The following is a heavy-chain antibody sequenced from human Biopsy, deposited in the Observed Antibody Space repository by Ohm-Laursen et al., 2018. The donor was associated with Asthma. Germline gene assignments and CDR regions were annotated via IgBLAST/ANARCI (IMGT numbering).Heavy chain of an antibody. J-gene: IGHJ6*02. V-gene: IGHV1-69*13. Sequence: SVTDSCKAPGGTFSNFAISWVRQAPGQGLEWLGGIMTVFGTTNYAQKFQGRVTITADESTSTAYMEVTSLRSEDTAIYYCARCQVGYSSGWSLLLKKIYYSGMDVWGQGTAVTVSS. CDR1: GGTFSNFA. CDR2: IMTVFGTT. CDR3: ARCQVGYSSGWSLLLKKIYYSGMDV. D-gene: IGHD6-19*01.